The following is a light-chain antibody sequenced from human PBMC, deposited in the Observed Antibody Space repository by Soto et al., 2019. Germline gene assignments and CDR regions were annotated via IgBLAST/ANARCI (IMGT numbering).Light chain of an antibody. V-gene: IGLV1-44*01. CDR2: STN. CDR1: SSNIGGNT. CDR3: AAWDDSLSGPV. Sequence: QSVLTQPPSASGTPGQRVTISCSGSSSNIGGNTVDWHQQLPGTAPKLLVYSTNQRPSGVPDRFSGSKSGTSASLAISGLQSGDEANYCCAAWDDSLSGPVFGGGTKLTVL. J-gene: IGLJ2*01.